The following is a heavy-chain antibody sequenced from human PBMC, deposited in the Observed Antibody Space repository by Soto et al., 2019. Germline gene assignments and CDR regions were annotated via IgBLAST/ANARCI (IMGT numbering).Heavy chain of an antibody. V-gene: IGHV3-72*01. J-gene: IGHJ4*02. CDR2: SRDKAQGYST. CDR1: GFTLSDHY. D-gene: IGHD2-2*01. CDR3: ARDFCPVPTCYDL. Sequence: PGGSLRLSCAGSGFTLSDHYIDWVRQAPGKGLEWVGRSRDKAQGYSTEYAASVKGRFTTSRDDSKNTLYLQMNSLRAEDTAVYYCARDFCPVPTCYDLWGQGVLVTVSS.